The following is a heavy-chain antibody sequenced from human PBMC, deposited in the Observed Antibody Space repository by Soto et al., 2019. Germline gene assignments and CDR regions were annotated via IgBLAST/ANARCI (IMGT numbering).Heavy chain of an antibody. J-gene: IGHJ6*02. CDR1: GFSVSNAW. CDR3: TTGSVAGF. D-gene: IGHD2-15*01. V-gene: IGHV3-15*07. CDR2: IKTRDEGETT. Sequence: EVQLVDSGGGLVKPGGSLRLSCEASGFSVSNAWMNWVRQAPGKGLEWVGRIKTRDEGETTNYAAPVKGRFTISRDDSKYALYLQMKSLKTEDTADYYCTTGSVAGFWGQGTTVTVSS.